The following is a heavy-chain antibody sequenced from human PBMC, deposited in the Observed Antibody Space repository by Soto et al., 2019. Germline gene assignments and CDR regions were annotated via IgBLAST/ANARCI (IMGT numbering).Heavy chain of an antibody. J-gene: IGHJ4*02. Sequence: TSETLSLTCTVSGGSISSNYWTWIRQPPGKGLEWIGYVYNSGSTNYNPSLKSRVTISEDTSKSQFSLKVNSMTAADTAVYYCARYRREAVAGYTLDNWGQGILVTVCS. V-gene: IGHV4-59*01. CDR2: VYNSGST. D-gene: IGHD6-13*01. CDR1: GGSISSNY. CDR3: ARYRREAVAGYTLDN.